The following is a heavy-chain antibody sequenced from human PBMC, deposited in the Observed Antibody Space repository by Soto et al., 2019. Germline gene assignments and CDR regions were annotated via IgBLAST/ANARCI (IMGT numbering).Heavy chain of an antibody. J-gene: IGHJ6*02. Sequence: GGSLRLSCTASGFTFGDYAMSWVRQAPGKGLEWVGFIRSKAYGGTTEYAASVKGRFTISRDDSKSIAYLQMNSLKTEDTAVYYCTGSYSRLRYYYGMDVWGQGTTVTVSS. V-gene: IGHV3-49*04. D-gene: IGHD1-26*01. CDR1: GFTFGDYA. CDR2: IRSKAYGGTT. CDR3: TGSYSRLRYYYGMDV.